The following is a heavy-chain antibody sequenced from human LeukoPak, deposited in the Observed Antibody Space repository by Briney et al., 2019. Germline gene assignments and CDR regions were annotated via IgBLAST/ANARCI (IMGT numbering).Heavy chain of an antibody. D-gene: IGHD3-22*01. CDR2: INQVGSEK. Sequence: GGSLRLSCSASGFTFSSYWMIWVRQAPGKGLEWVANINQVGSEKYYADSVKGRFTISRDNSKNSLYLQMNSLRAEDTAVYYCARVYYYDSSGYYQPSGYFQHWGQGTLVTVSS. J-gene: IGHJ1*01. CDR3: ARVYYYDSSGYYQPSGYFQH. V-gene: IGHV3-7*02. CDR1: GFTFSSYW.